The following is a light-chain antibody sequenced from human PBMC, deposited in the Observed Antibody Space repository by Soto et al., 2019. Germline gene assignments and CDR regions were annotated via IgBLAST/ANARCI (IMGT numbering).Light chain of an antibody. CDR2: ATT. CDR3: LLSYGATRV. V-gene: IGLV7-46*01. CDR1: TGAVTAGHY. J-gene: IGLJ3*02. Sequence: QAVVTQEPSLTVSPGGTVTLTCGSSTGAVTAGHYPYWLQQKPVQAPRTLIFATTKQPFGTPVRFSGSLLGGKGVLTLSGAQQEDEAEYHCLLSYGATRVFGGGTKLTVL.